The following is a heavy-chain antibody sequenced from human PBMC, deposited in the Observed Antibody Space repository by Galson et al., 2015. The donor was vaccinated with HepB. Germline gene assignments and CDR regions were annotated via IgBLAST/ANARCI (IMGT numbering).Heavy chain of an antibody. CDR3: AKDVSSGYGDYSDSFDI. CDR2: ISGSGGIT. Sequence: SLRLSCAASGFTFSNYAMSWVRQAPGKGLEWVSGISGSGGITYYADSVKGRFSIARDNSKNTLYVQLNSLRAEDTAVYYCAKDVSSGYGDYSDSFDIWGQGTVVTVPS. V-gene: IGHV3-23*01. J-gene: IGHJ3*02. D-gene: IGHD4-17*01. CDR1: GFTFSNYA.